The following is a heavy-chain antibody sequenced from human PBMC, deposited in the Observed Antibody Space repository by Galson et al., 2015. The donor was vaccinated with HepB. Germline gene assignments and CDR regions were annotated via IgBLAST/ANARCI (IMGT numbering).Heavy chain of an antibody. CDR3: ARGTQYYDYVWGSYRHTNWFDP. CDR2: INHSGST. Sequence: SETLSLTCAVYGGSFSGYYWSWIRQPPGKGLEWVGEINHSGSTNYNPSLKSRVTISVDTSKNQFSLKLSSVTAADTAVYYCARGTQYYDYVWGSYRHTNWFDPWGQGTLVTVSS. D-gene: IGHD3-16*02. V-gene: IGHV4-34*01. J-gene: IGHJ5*02. CDR1: GGSFSGYY.